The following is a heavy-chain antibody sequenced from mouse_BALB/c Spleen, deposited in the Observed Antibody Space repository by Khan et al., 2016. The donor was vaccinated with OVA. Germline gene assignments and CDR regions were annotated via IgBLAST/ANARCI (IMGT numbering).Heavy chain of an antibody. CDR1: GYIFTNYW. CDR3: TRAGYGAFAY. Sequence: VQLQQSGTVLARPGASVKMSCKASGYIFTNYWMHWVKQRPGQGLEWIGGIYPGNSDTDYNQKFKDKAKLTAVTSASTAYMELSSLSNEDSAVXYGTRAGYGAFAYWGQGTLVTVSA. CDR2: IYPGNSDT. D-gene: IGHD1-1*01. V-gene: IGHV1-5*01. J-gene: IGHJ3*01.